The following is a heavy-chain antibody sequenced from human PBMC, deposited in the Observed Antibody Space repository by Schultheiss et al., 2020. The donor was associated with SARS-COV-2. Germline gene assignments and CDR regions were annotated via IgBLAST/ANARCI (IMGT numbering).Heavy chain of an antibody. CDR3: ARVGYCSGGSCYWFDP. V-gene: IGHV4-59*01. CDR1: GGSISGYY. CDR2: IYYSGST. J-gene: IGHJ5*02. Sequence: SETLSLTCTVSGGSISGYYWNWIRQPPGKGLEWIAYIYYSGSTNYNPSLKSRVTISVDTSNNQFSLKLSSVTAADTAVYYCARVGYCSGGSCYWFDPWGQGTLVTVSS. D-gene: IGHD2-15*01.